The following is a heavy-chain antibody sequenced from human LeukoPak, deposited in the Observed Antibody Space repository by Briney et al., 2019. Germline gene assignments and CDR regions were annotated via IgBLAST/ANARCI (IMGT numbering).Heavy chain of an antibody. CDR3: ARDHSGSYYDVSDPHFDY. CDR2: IYYSGST. CDR1: GGSISSSSYY. V-gene: IGHV4-39*07. J-gene: IGHJ4*02. Sequence: PSETLSLTCTVSGGSISSSSYYWGWIRQPPGKGLEWIGSIYYSGSTYYNPSLKSRVTISVDTSKNQFSLKLSSVTAADTAVYYCARDHSGSYYDVSDPHFDYWGQGTLVTVSS. D-gene: IGHD1-26*01.